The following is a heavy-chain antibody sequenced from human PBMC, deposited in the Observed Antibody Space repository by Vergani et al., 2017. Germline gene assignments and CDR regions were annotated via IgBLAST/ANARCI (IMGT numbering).Heavy chain of an antibody. D-gene: IGHD3-9*01. CDR2: VHVSGT. CDR1: GGSISSRSYY. V-gene: IGHV4-61*02. CDR3: AREDYDVLTGYYYYYYMDV. Sequence: QVQLQESGPGLLKPSQTLSLTCTVSGGSISSRSYYWSWIRQPAGKGLEWIGRVHVSGTNSISSLKSRVTMSIDTSRNQVSLRLTSVTVADTAVYYCAREDYDVLTGYYYYYYMDVWGKGITVTVSS. J-gene: IGHJ6*03.